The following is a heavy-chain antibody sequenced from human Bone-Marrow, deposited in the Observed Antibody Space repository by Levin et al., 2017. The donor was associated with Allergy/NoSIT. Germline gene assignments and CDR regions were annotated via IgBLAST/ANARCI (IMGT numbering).Heavy chain of an antibody. J-gene: IGHJ4*02. V-gene: IGHV3-7*01. D-gene: IGHD6-13*01. CDR1: GFTFSNYW. Sequence: GGSLRLSCAASGFTFSNYWMGWVRQAPGKGLECVANIKHDGGEEYYVDSVKGRFTISRDNAKNSLYLQMNSLRAEDTAVYYCAIATRGSSTSETRGQGTLVTVSS. CDR2: IKHDGGEE. CDR3: AIATRGSSTSET.